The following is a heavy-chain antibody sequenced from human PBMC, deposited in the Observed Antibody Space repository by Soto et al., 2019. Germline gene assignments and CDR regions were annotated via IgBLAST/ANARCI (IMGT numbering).Heavy chain of an antibody. Sequence: GAPVKVPCKSSGYTFTGYYMRWVRQAPGQGLEWMGWINPNSGGTNYAQKFQGWVTMTRDTSISTAYMELSRLRSDDTAVYYCARSTGSSSNYYYYGMDVWGQGTTVTVSS. J-gene: IGHJ6*02. D-gene: IGHD6-6*01. CDR1: GYTFTGYY. CDR3: ARSTGSSSNYYYYGMDV. CDR2: INPNSGGT. V-gene: IGHV1-2*04.